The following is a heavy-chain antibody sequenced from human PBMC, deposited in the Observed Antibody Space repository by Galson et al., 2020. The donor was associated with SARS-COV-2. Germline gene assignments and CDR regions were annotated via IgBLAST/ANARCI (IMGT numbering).Heavy chain of an antibody. Sequence: ETSETLSLTCNVSGDTITSHYWTWIRQPPGKGLEWIGYVYYTGSANYNPSLKSRVRMSVDTSTNQSSLTVFSMTAADTAVYYCATGSNRWIDALDIWGQGTMVTGSS. V-gene: IGHV4-59*11. CDR1: GDTITSHY. D-gene: IGHD1-1*01. J-gene: IGHJ3*02. CDR3: ATGSNRWIDALDI. CDR2: VYYTGSA.